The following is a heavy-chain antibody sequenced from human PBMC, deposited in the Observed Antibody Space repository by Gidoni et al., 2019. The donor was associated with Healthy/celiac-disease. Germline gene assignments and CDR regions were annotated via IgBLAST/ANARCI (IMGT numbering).Heavy chain of an antibody. CDR1: GYTFTSYD. D-gene: IGHD2-2*01. V-gene: IGHV1-8*01. Sequence: QVQLVQSGAEVKKPGASVKVSCKASGYTFTSYDINWVRQATGQGLEWMGWRNPNSGNTGYAQKFQDRVTMTRNTSISTAYMELSSLRSEDTAVYYCARVGEDIVVVPAVSDYYYMDVWGKGTTVTVSS. J-gene: IGHJ6*03. CDR3: ARVGEDIVVVPAVSDYYYMDV. CDR2: RNPNSGNT.